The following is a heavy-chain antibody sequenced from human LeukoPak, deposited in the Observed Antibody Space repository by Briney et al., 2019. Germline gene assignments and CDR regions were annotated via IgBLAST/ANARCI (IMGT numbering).Heavy chain of an antibody. CDR1: GYSISSGYY. CDR2: IYHSGST. V-gene: IGHV4-38-2*01. CDR3: ATLIPFGGVTLGYFDY. Sequence: PSETLSLTCAVSGYSISSGYYWGWIRPPPGKGLEWIGRIYHSGSTYYNPSLKSRVTISVDTSKNQFSLKLSSVTAADTAVYYCATLIPFGGVTLGYFDYWGQGTLVTVSS. D-gene: IGHD3-16*01. J-gene: IGHJ4*02.